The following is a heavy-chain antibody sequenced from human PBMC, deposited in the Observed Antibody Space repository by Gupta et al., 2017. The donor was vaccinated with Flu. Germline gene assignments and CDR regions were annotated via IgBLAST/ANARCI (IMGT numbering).Heavy chain of an antibody. CDR3: ARAGKLEPPPDY. D-gene: IGHD1-1*01. V-gene: IGHV3-33*01. CDR2: IWYDGSNK. CDR1: GFTFSSYG. J-gene: IGHJ4*02. Sequence: QVQLVESGGGVVQPGRSLRLSCAASGFTFSSYGMPWVRQAPGKGLEWVAVIWYDGSNKYYADSVKGRFTISRDNSKNTLYLQMNSLRAEDTAVYYCARAGKLEPPPDYWGQGTLVTVSS.